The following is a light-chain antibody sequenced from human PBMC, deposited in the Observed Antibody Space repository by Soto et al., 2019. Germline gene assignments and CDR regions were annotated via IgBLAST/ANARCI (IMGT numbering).Light chain of an antibody. Sequence: DIQLTQSPSFLSASVGDRVTITCRASQGISSYLAWYQQKPGKAPKLLIYAASTLQSGVPSRFSGSGSGTEFTLTITSLQPDDFATYYCQQYNVHSPWTFGQGTKVEIK. CDR2: AAS. CDR3: QQYNVHSPWT. J-gene: IGKJ1*01. CDR1: QGISSY. V-gene: IGKV1-9*01.